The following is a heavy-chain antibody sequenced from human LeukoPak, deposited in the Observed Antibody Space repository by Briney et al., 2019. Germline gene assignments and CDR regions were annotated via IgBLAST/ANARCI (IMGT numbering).Heavy chain of an antibody. V-gene: IGHV4-61*02. CDR1: GGSISSSSYY. Sequence: SETLSLTCTVSGGSISSSSYYWGWIRQPAGKGLEWIGRIYTSGSTNYNPSLKSRVTISVDTSKNQFSLKLSSVTAADTAVYYCARGITVTRSFDYWGQGTLVTVSS. CDR2: IYTSGST. J-gene: IGHJ4*02. CDR3: ARGITVTRSFDY. D-gene: IGHD4-17*01.